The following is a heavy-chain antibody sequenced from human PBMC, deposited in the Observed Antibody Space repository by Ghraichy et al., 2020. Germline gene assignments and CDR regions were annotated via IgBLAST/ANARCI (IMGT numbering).Heavy chain of an antibody. CDR2: IYYSGST. V-gene: IGHV4-59*01. CDR1: GGSISSYY. D-gene: IGHD2-21*02. CDR3: ARDGGYYSHTFDY. J-gene: IGHJ4*02. Sequence: SETLSLTCTVSGGSISSYYWSWIRQPPGKGLEWIGYIYYSGSTNYNPSLKSRVTISVDTSKNQFSLKLSSVTAADTAVYYCARDGGYYSHTFDYWGQGTLVTVSS.